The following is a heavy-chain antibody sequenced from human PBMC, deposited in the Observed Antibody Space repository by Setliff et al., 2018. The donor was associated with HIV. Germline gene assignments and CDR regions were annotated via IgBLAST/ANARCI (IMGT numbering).Heavy chain of an antibody. D-gene: IGHD3-10*01. V-gene: IGHV4-59*08. CDR3: ARRSTVARGVDCFDL. Sequence: PSETLSLTCSVSGDYMRTNYWTWIRQSPGKGLEWIGHVDYSGSSTYNPSLNSRVTLSIDSSKSQFSLRLSSVTAADTALYYCARRSTVARGVDCFDLWGQGTQVTVSS. J-gene: IGHJ4*02. CDR1: GDYMRTNY. CDR2: VDYSGSS.